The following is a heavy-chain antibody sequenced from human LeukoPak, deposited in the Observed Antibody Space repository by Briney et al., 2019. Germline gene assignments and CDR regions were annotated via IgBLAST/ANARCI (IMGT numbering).Heavy chain of an antibody. V-gene: IGHV3-23*01. CDR2: ISGGGGDT. J-gene: IGHJ3*02. D-gene: IGHD3-22*01. CDR1: AFTFSSYA. CDR3: AKDKGGHYFYDTSAYKEAFDI. Sequence: GGSLRLSCAASAFTFSSYAMSWVRQAPGKGLEWVSAISGGGGDTYYADSVKGRFTISRDNSKNTLYLQMNSLRAEDTAVYYCAKDKGGHYFYDTSAYKEAFDIWGQGTMVTVSS.